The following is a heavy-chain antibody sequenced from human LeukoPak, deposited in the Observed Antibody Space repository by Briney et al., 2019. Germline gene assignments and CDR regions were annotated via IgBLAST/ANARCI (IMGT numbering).Heavy chain of an antibody. CDR1: GFTFTIFG. CDR2: IDARSGIT. V-gene: IGHV3-48*01. CDR3: ARTYDFGRGPPGDAFDN. D-gene: IGHD3-3*01. Sequence: PGGSLRLSCAASGFTFTIFGLNWVRQAPGKVPEWVSYIDARSGITYYADSVQGRFTISRDNAQGSVFLQMNSLRADDTAVYYCARTYDFGRGPPGDAFDNWGPGTLVTVSS. J-gene: IGHJ3*02.